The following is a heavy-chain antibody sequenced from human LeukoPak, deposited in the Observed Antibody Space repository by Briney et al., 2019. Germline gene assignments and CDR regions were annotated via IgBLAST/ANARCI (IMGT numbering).Heavy chain of an antibody. J-gene: IGHJ3*02. CDR3: ANYGDYGTYAFDI. Sequence: SETLSLTCTVSGGSISSGDYYWSWIRQPPGKGLEWIGYIHYSGSTYYNPSLESRVSISVDTSKNQFFLKLSSVTAADTAVYYCANYGDYGTYAFDIWGQGTMVTVSS. CDR2: IHYSGST. D-gene: IGHD4-17*01. V-gene: IGHV4-30-4*01. CDR1: GGSISSGDYY.